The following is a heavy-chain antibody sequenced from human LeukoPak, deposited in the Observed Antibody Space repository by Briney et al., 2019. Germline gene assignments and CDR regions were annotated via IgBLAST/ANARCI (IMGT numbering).Heavy chain of an antibody. D-gene: IGHD3-9*01. V-gene: IGHV3-48*01. CDR2: ISSSGSII. J-gene: IGHJ4*02. Sequence: GGSLRLSCAASGFNFSRSNLNWVRQAPGKGLEWISFISSSGSIIHYADSVKGRFTISRDNAKNSLFLQMNSLRADDTAVYYCAFDGYWGQGMLVTVSS. CDR1: GFNFSRSN. CDR3: AFDGY.